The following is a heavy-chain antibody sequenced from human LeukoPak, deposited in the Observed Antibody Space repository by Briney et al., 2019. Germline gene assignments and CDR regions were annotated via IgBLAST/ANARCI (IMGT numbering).Heavy chain of an antibody. CDR2: IYYSGST. D-gene: IGHD3-10*01. Sequence: PSETLSLTCTVSGGSISSYYWSWIRQPPGKGLEWIGYIYYSGSTNYNPSLKSRVTISVDTSKNQFSLKLSSVTVADTAVYYCARVGRGYGSGSRFDPWGQGTLVTVSS. CDR3: ARVGRGYGSGSRFDP. V-gene: IGHV4-59*01. CDR1: GGSISSYY. J-gene: IGHJ5*02.